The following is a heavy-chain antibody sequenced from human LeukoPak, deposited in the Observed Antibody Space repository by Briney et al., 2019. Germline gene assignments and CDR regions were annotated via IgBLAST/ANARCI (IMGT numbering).Heavy chain of an antibody. CDR1: GFTFDDYA. J-gene: IGHJ4*02. CDR3: AKDGAPPWGLWFREFDY. Sequence: GGSLRLSCAVSGFTFDDYAMHWVRQVPGKGLEWVSGINWNSDSIGYVDSVKGRFTISRDNSKNTLYLQMNSLRAEDTAVYYCAKDGAPPWGLWFREFDYWGQGTLVTVSS. D-gene: IGHD3-10*01. CDR2: INWNSDSI. V-gene: IGHV3-9*01.